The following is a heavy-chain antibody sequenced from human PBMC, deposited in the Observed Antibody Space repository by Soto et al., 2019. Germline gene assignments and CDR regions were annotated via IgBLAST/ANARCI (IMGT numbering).Heavy chain of an antibody. CDR3: ARGEDYDILTGPLFDY. J-gene: IGHJ4*02. Sequence: SETLSLTCTVSGGSISSGGYYWSWIRQHPGKGLEWIGYIYYSGSTYYNPSLKSRVTISVDTSKNQFSLKLSSVTAADTAVYYCARGEDYDILTGPLFDYWGQGTLVTSPQ. CDR1: GGSISSGGYY. D-gene: IGHD3-9*01. V-gene: IGHV4-31*03. CDR2: IYYSGST.